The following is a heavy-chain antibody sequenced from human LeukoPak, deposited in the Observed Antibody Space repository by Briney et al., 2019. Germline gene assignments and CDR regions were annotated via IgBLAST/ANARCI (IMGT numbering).Heavy chain of an antibody. D-gene: IGHD4-17*01. V-gene: IGHV4-4*07. Sequence: SETLSLTCTVSGGSISSYYWSWIRQPAGKGLGWIGRIYTSGSTNYNPSLKSRVTMSVDTSKNQFSLKLSSVTAADTAVYYCASSTTTVTTSTIRPFDYWGQGTLVTVSS. CDR1: GGSISSYY. CDR2: IYTSGST. CDR3: ASSTTTVTTSTIRPFDY. J-gene: IGHJ4*02.